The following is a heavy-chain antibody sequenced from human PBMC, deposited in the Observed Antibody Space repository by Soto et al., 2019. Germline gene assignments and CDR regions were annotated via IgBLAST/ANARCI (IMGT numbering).Heavy chain of an antibody. CDR3: ARARDIVVDRYYFDY. D-gene: IGHD2-2*01. CDR1: GGSISSGDYD. Sequence: PSETLSLTCTVSGGSISSGDYDWSWIRQPPGKGLEWIGYIYYSGSTYYNPSLKSRVTISVDTSKNQFSLKLSSVTAADTAVYYCARARDIVVDRYYFDYWGQGTLVTVSS. V-gene: IGHV4-30-4*01. CDR2: IYYSGST. J-gene: IGHJ4*02.